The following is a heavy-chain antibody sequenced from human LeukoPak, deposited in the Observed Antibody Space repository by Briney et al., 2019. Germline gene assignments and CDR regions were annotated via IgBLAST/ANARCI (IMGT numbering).Heavy chain of an antibody. Sequence: ASVTVSCEASGYTFTNYGISWARQAPGHGLEGMGWISAHNGNTNYAQRPQGRVTMTTDTSTSTAYMELRSLRSDDTAVYYCARVQGLAASGAPNYYYYYYMDVWGKGTTVTVSS. CDR3: ARVQGLAASGAPNYYYYYYMDV. V-gene: IGHV1-18*01. J-gene: IGHJ6*03. D-gene: IGHD6-13*01. CDR1: GYTFTNYG. CDR2: ISAHNGNT.